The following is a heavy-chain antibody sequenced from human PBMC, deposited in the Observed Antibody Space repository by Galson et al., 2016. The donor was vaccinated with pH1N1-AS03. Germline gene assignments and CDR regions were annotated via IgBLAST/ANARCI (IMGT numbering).Heavy chain of an antibody. Sequence: SLRLSCAASGLIFSNYGMHWVRQAPGKGLEWVALIAYDGGNKQYGDSVRGRFTISRDNSKNMLYLQMDSLRPEDTALYYCTKRRATMAAAEHGYDYWGQGTLVTVSS. D-gene: IGHD6-25*01. V-gene: IGHV3-30*18. CDR1: GLIFSNYG. J-gene: IGHJ4*02. CDR2: IAYDGGNK. CDR3: TKRRATMAAAEHGYDY.